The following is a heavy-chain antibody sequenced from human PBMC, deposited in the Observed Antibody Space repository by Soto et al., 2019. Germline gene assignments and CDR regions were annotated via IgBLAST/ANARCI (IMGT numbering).Heavy chain of an antibody. Sequence: SETLSLTCTVSGGSISSYYWSWIRQPPGKGLEWIGYIYYSGRTNYIPSLKSRVTISVDTSKNQFSLKLSSVTAADTAVYYCARGYCSSTICYIWDNWFDPWGQGTLVTVPQ. D-gene: IGHD2-2*02. V-gene: IGHV4-59*01. CDR2: IYYSGRT. J-gene: IGHJ5*02. CDR1: GGSISSYY. CDR3: ARGYCSSTICYIWDNWFDP.